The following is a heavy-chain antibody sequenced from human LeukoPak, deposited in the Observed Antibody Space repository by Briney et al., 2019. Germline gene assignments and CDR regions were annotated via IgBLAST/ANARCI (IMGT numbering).Heavy chain of an antibody. CDR1: GYTFTGYY. J-gene: IGHJ4*02. V-gene: IGHV1-46*01. D-gene: IGHD5-18*01. Sequence: ASVKVSCKASGYTFTGYYMHWVRQAPGQGLEWMGLINPSGGSTNYAQKFQGRVTMTRNTSISTAYMELSSLRSEDTAIYYCARGRGKYSSLDYWGQGTLVTVSS. CDR3: ARGRGKYSSLDY. CDR2: INPSGGST.